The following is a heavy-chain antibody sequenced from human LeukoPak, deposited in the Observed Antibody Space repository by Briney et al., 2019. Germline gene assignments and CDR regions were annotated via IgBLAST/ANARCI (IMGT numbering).Heavy chain of an antibody. CDR3: ARASYYGSGSYDY. V-gene: IGHV1-8*03. D-gene: IGHD3-10*01. Sequence: ASVKVSCKASGYTFTSYDINWVRQATGQGLEWMGWMNPNSGNTGYAQKFQGRVTITRNTSISTAYMELSSLRSEDTAVYHCARASYYGSGSYDYCGQGTLVTVSS. CDR1: GYTFTSYD. CDR2: MNPNSGNT. J-gene: IGHJ4*02.